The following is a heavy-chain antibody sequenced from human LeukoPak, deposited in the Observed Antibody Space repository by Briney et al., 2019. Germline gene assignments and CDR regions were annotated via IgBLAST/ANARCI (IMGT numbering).Heavy chain of an antibody. Sequence: PSVKVSCQASGYTFTGYYMHWVRQAPGPGLEWMGWINPNSGGTNYAQKFQGRVTMTRDTSISTAYMELSRLRSDDTAVYYCARAVSSNYYGSGSYFDYWGQGTLVTVSS. J-gene: IGHJ4*02. CDR2: INPNSGGT. D-gene: IGHD3-10*01. CDR3: ARAVSSNYYGSGSYFDY. CDR1: GYTFTGYY. V-gene: IGHV1-2*02.